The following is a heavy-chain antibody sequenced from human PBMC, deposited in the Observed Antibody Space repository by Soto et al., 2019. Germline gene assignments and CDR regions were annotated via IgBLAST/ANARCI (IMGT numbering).Heavy chain of an antibody. CDR3: ANNHEPAAAVPWFDP. V-gene: IGHV3-30*18. CDR2: ISYDGSNK. Sequence: QVQLVESGGGVVQPGRSLRLSCAASGFTFSSYGMHWVRQAPGKGLEWVAVISYDGSNKYYADSVKGRFTISRDNSKNTLYLQINSLRAEDTAVYYCANNHEPAAAVPWFDPWGQGTLVTVSS. J-gene: IGHJ5*02. CDR1: GFTFSSYG. D-gene: IGHD6-13*01.